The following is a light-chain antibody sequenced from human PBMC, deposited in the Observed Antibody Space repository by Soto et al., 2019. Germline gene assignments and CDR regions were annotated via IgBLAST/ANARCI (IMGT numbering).Light chain of an antibody. CDR2: LNSDGSH. CDR3: QTWGSGIVV. J-gene: IGLJ2*01. Sequence: QSVLTQSPSASASLGASVKLTCTLSSGPRNYAIAWHQQQSEKGPRYLMKLNSDGSHSKGDGIPDRFSGSSSGAERYLTISSLQSEDEADYYCQTWGSGIVVFGGGTKVTVL. V-gene: IGLV4-69*01. CDR1: SGPRNYA.